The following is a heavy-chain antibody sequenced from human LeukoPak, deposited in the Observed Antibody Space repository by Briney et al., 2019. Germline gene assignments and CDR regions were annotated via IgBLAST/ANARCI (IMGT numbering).Heavy chain of an antibody. CDR2: ISRSGSTI. V-gene: IGHV3-11*01. CDR1: GFTFSDYY. D-gene: IGHD4-17*01. J-gene: IGHJ6*03. Sequence: PGGSLRLSCAASGFTFSDYYMSWIRQAPGKGLEWVLYISRSGSTIYYADAVKGRFTISRDNAKNSLYLQMNSLRVEDTAAYYCARGYGDDGIDYYYMDVWGKGTTVTVSS. CDR3: ARGYGDDGIDYYYMDV.